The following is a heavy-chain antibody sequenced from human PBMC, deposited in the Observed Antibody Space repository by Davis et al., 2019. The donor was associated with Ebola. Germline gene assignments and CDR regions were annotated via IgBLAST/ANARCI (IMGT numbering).Heavy chain of an antibody. Sequence: ASVKVSCKASGYTFTNYDVHWVRQGTGQGLEWIGWMNPNSGNTGYGQKFQGRVTMTRNISTGTAYMELNSLRSEDTAVYYCARRVGARSGFDYWGQGTLVTVSS. CDR2: MNPNSGNT. CDR3: ARRVGARSGFDY. V-gene: IGHV1-8*01. D-gene: IGHD1-26*01. J-gene: IGHJ4*01. CDR1: GYTFTNYD.